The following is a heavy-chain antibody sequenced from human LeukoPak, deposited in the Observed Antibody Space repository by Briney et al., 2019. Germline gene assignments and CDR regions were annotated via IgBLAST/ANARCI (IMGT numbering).Heavy chain of an antibody. CDR2: MNPNSGNT. Sequence: ASVKVSCKASGYTFTSYDINWVRQATGQGLEWMGWMNPNSGNTGYAQKFQGRVTMTRDTSISTAYMELSRLRSDDTAVYYCVVYYYDSSGSPFDYWGQGTLVTVSS. CDR1: GYTFTSYD. V-gene: IGHV1-8*01. J-gene: IGHJ4*02. D-gene: IGHD3-22*01. CDR3: VVYYYDSSGSPFDY.